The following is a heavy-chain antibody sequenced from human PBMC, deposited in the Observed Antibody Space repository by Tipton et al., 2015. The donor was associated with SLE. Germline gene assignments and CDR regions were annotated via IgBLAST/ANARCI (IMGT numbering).Heavy chain of an antibody. V-gene: IGHV1-2*02. Sequence: QSGPEVKKPGASVKVSCKASGCMFTGYYMYWVRQAPGQGLEYLGWINPNSGDTHYSQKVQGRVTMTRNTSIGTAYMDLSRLRSDDTAVYYCAREAGRHCSGGSCYHFDYWGQGTLVTVSS. CDR2: INPNSGDT. CDR1: GCMFTGYY. D-gene: IGHD2-15*01. J-gene: IGHJ4*02. CDR3: AREAGRHCSGGSCYHFDY.